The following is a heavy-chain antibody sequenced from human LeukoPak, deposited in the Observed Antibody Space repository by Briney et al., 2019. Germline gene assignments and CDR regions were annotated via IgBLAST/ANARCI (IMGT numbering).Heavy chain of an antibody. D-gene: IGHD3/OR15-3a*01. CDR1: GFTFTTYA. V-gene: IGHV3-30-3*01. Sequence: GGSLRLSRAASGFTFTTYAFHWVRQAPGKGLEWVTLISSDGNNKYYADSVKGRFTVSRDISKNTLYLQMDSLLPEDPAVYYCARDDFPAPELFDYWGQGTLVTVSS. J-gene: IGHJ4*02. CDR2: ISSDGNNK. CDR3: ARDDFPAPELFDY.